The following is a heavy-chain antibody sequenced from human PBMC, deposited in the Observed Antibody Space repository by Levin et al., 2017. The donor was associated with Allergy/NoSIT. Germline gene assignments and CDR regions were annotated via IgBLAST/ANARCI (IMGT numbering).Heavy chain of an antibody. Sequence: GGSLRLSCAVSGFTFSDAWMTWVRQAPGKGLEWVGRIKSKTDGETTDYAAPVKCRFTISRDDSKNTLYLQMNSLKTEDTAVYFCTRVGFGYYGSSGHHNPGGYFDPWGRGTLVTVSS. CDR2: IKSKTDGETT. CDR3: TRVGFGYYGSSGHHNPGGYFDP. D-gene: IGHD3-22*01. V-gene: IGHV3-15*01. CDR1: GFTFSDAW. J-gene: IGHJ2*01.